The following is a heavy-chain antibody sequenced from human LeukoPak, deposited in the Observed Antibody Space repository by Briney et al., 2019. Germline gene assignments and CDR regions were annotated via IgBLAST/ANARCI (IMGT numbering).Heavy chain of an antibody. CDR3: ARGSVLRHFNY. V-gene: IGHV4-39*01. CDR1: GGSISSSSYY. D-gene: IGHD3-3*01. Sequence: SETLSLTCTVSGGSISSSSYYWGWIRQPPGKGMEWIGSIYYSGSTYYNPSLKSRVTISVDTSKNQFSLKLSSVTAADTAEYYCARGSVLRHFNYWGQGTLVTVSS. J-gene: IGHJ4*02. CDR2: IYYSGST.